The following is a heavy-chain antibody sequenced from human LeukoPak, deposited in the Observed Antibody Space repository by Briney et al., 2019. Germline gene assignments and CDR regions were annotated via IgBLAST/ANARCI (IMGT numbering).Heavy chain of an antibody. D-gene: IGHD6-19*01. CDR2: IKQDGSKE. CDR1: EFTFSNYW. CDR3: AKDATLQWLVPDYYYGMDV. V-gene: IGHV3-7*03. J-gene: IGHJ6*02. Sequence: GGSLRLSCAASEFTFSNYWMSWVRQAPGKGLEWVANIKQDGSKEYYVDPVKGRFTISRDNSKNTLYLQMNSLRAEDTAVYYCAKDATLQWLVPDYYYGMDVWGQGTTVTVSS.